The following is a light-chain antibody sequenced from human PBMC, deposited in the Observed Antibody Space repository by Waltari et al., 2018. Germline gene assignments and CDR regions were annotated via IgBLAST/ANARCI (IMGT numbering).Light chain of an antibody. CDR2: DVT. J-gene: IGLJ3*02. V-gene: IGLV2-11*01. CDR1: TSDVGLYND. Sequence: QTALTQPPSVSKSLGQSVTISCTGTTSDVGLYNDVSWYQQYPGTAPRFLIYDVTKPPSGVSDRFSGSKSGNTASLTISGRQAEDDADYYCLSYRTGNTWVFGGGTRLTVL. CDR3: LSYRTGNTWV.